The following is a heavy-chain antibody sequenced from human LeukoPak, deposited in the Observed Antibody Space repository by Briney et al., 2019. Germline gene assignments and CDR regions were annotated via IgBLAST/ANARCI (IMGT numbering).Heavy chain of an antibody. Sequence: PSETLSLTCTVSGGSISSYYWSWIRQPPGKGLEWIGYIYYSGSTNYNPSLKSRVTISVDTSKNQFSLKLSSVTAADTAVYYCAREGQQLGPYYFDYWGQGTLVTVSS. V-gene: IGHV4-59*01. CDR1: GGSISSYY. D-gene: IGHD6-13*01. CDR2: IYYSGST. J-gene: IGHJ4*02. CDR3: AREGQQLGPYYFDY.